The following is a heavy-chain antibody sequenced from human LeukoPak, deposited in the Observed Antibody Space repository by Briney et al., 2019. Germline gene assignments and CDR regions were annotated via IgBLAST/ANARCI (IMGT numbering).Heavy chain of an antibody. CDR3: ARAKTVTTLYFDY. J-gene: IGHJ4*02. D-gene: IGHD4-17*01. CDR2: ISSSSSYT. V-gene: IGHV3-11*06. CDR1: GFTFSDYY. Sequence: PGGSLRLSCAASGFTFSDYYMSWIRQAPGKGLEWVSYISSSSSYTNYADSVKGRFTISRDNAKNSLYLQMNSLRAEDTAVYYCARAKTVTTLYFDYWGQGTLVTVSS.